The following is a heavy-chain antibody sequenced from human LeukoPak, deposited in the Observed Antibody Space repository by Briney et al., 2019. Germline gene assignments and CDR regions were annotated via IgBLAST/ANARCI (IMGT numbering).Heavy chain of an antibody. V-gene: IGHV3-21*01. CDR3: ARVHIVVVTAIYGAFDI. J-gene: IGHJ3*02. CDR2: ISSSSSYI. D-gene: IGHD2-21*02. CDR1: GFTFSSYG. Sequence: GGSLRLSCAASGFTFSSYGMNWVRQAPGKGLEWVSSISSSSSYIYYADSAKGRFTISRDNAKNSLYLQMNSLRAEDTAVYYCARVHIVVVTAIYGAFDIWGQGTMVTVSS.